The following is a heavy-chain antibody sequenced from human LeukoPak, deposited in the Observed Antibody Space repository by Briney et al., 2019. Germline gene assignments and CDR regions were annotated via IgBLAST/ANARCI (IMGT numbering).Heavy chain of an antibody. D-gene: IGHD5/OR15-5a*01. CDR1: GFIFSNAW. CDR3: ARLSGESTIYDY. J-gene: IGHJ4*02. Sequence: GGSLRLSCAASGFIFSNAWMSWVRQDPGKGLEWVATIRQDGGAKYYLDPVKGRFIISRDNAKNSLSLQMDSLRVEDTAVYYCARLSGESTIYDYWGQGTLVTVSS. CDR2: IRQDGGAK. V-gene: IGHV3-7*01.